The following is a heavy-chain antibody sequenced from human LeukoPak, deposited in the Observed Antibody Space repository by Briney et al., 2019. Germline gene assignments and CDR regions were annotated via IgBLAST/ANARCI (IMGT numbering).Heavy chain of an antibody. CDR2: INSDGSST. CDR1: GFTFSSYW. Sequence: GGSLRLSCAASGFTFSSYWMHWVRQAPGKGLVWVSRINSDGSSTSYADSVKGRFTISRDNAKNTLYLQMNSLRAEDTAVYYCASFSRSGYEIFAFDIWGQGTMVTDSS. CDR3: ASFSRSGYEIFAFDI. D-gene: IGHD5-12*01. J-gene: IGHJ3*02. V-gene: IGHV3-74*01.